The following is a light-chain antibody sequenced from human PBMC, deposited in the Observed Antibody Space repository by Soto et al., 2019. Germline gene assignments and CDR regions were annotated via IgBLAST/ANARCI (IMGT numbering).Light chain of an antibody. J-gene: IGLJ1*01. CDR1: SSDVGGYKY. CDR2: EVS. CDR3: SSYTGSNTRDV. V-gene: IGLV2-14*01. Sequence: QSALAQPASVSGSPGQSITLSCTGTSSDVGGYKYVSWYQQHPGKTPKLMIYEVSNRPSGVSDRFSGSKSGNTASLTISGLQAEDEADYYCSSYTGSNTRDVFGTGTKGTVL.